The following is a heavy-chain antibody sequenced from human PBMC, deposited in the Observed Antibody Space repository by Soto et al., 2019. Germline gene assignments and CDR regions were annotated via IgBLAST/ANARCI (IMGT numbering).Heavy chain of an antibody. D-gene: IGHD3-10*01. Sequence: EVQLLQSGGGLAQPGGSLRLSCVASGFTFTNYAMNWVRLTPGKGLEWVSGIVASGANTYYADSVRGRFSISRENSKSTLYLQMSSLRAEDTAIYYCTRDYITIVRGSLDSWGRGTLVTVSS. CDR3: TRDYITIVRGSLDS. CDR2: IVASGANT. V-gene: IGHV3-23*01. CDR1: GFTFTNYA. J-gene: IGHJ4*02.